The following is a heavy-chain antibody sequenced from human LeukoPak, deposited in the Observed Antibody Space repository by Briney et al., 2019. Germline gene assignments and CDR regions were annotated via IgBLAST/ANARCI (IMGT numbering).Heavy chain of an antibody. CDR2: IKWNGGNT. Sequence: PGGSLRLSCAASGFTFDDYGMSWVRQGPGKGLEWVSGIKWNGGNTGYADSVKGRFTIFRDNAKNSLYLEMDSLRVEDTALYYCARTSDGNWFDPWGQGTLVTVSS. CDR3: ARTSDGNWFDP. D-gene: IGHD1-26*01. J-gene: IGHJ5*02. CDR1: GFTFDDYG. V-gene: IGHV3-20*04.